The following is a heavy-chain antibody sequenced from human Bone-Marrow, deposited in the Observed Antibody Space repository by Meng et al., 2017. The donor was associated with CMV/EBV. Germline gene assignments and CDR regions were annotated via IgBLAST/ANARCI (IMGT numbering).Heavy chain of an antibody. CDR2: IHPHRGDT. CDR1: GYTFTAHY. J-gene: IGHJ6*02. V-gene: IGHV1-2*02. CDR3: ARERIKDYYYGMDV. D-gene: IGHD2-15*01. Sequence: ASVKVSCKASGYTFTAHYFHWVRQAPGQGLEWMGWIHPHRGDTNYAQQFQGRVTLTRDTSINTGYMELTRLTSDDTAVYYCARERIKDYYYGMDVWDQGTTVTVSS.